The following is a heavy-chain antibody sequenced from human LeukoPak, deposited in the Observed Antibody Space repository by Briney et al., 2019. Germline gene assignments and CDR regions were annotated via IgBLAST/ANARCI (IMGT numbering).Heavy chain of an antibody. Sequence: SETLSLTCTVSGGSISTYYWSWIRQPPGKGLEWIGYVYYSGSTDYNPSLKSRVTISVDTSKNQFSLKLSSVTAADTAVYYCAKGDGYCSSTSCYYYYYGMDVWGQGTTVTVSS. J-gene: IGHJ6*02. CDR2: VYYSGST. V-gene: IGHV4-59*01. D-gene: IGHD2-2*01. CDR3: AKGDGYCSSTSCYYYYYGMDV. CDR1: GGSISTYY.